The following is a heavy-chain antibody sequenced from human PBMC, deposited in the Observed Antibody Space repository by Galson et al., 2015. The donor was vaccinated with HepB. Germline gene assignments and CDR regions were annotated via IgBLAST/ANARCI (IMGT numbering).Heavy chain of an antibody. CDR2: ISSSSSYI. V-gene: IGHV3-21*01. CDR1: GFTFSRYS. D-gene: IGHD6-19*01. CDR3: ARDGEPLAVAGFDY. Sequence: SLRLSCAASGFTFSRYSMNWVRQAPGKGLEWVSFISSSSSYIYYADSVKGRFTISRDNAKNSLYLQMNSLRAEDTAVYYCARDGEPLAVAGFDYWGQGTLVTVSS. J-gene: IGHJ4*02.